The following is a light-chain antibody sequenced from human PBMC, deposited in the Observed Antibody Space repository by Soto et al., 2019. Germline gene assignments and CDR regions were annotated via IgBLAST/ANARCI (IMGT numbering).Light chain of an antibody. Sequence: IRITQSPSSLSASTGDGVTIAGRASQSISSWLAWYQQKPGKAPKLLIYDASSLESAVPSRFSGSGSGTEFTLTISSLQPDDFATYYCQQYNSYWTLGQGTKVDIK. CDR3: QQYNSYWT. CDR1: QSISSW. V-gene: IGKV1-5*01. J-gene: IGKJ1*01. CDR2: DAS.